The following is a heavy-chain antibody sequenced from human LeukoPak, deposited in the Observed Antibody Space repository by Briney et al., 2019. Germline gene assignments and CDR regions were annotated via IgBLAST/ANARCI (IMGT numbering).Heavy chain of an antibody. J-gene: IGHJ6*02. Sequence: GGSLRLSCVASGFTFSSYAIQWVRQAPGKGLEWVAVISYDGGNEYYADSVKGRFIISRDNAKNSLYLQMNSLRAEDTAVYYCARPHPRTVFGVFSYYYGMDVWGQGTTVTVSS. V-gene: IGHV3-30*04. CDR1: GFTFSSYA. CDR3: ARPHPRTVFGVFSYYYGMDV. CDR2: ISYDGGNE. D-gene: IGHD3-3*01.